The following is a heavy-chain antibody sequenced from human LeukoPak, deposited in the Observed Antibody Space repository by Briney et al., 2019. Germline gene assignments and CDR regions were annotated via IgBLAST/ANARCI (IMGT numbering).Heavy chain of an antibody. V-gene: IGHV3-21*01. J-gene: IGHJ4*02. CDR3: ARSRTSSPYDKNLNF. D-gene: IGHD1-14*01. Sequence: GGSLRLSCAAPGFTFSSYTMSWVREAPGKGLEWVSSISSSINYIHHADSVKGRFTISRDDAQNSVYLQMNSLKDEDTAVYYCARSRTSSPYDKNLNFWGQGTLVIVSS. CDR2: ISSSINYI. CDR1: GFTFSSYT.